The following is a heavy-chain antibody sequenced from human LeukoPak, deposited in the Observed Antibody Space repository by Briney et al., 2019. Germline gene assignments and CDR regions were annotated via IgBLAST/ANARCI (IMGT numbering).Heavy chain of an antibody. CDR2: IYPGDSDT. CDR3: ARGEGVVPAAIFAPYFDY. Sequence: GESLKISCKGSGYSFTSYWIGWVRQMPGKGLEWMGIIYPGDSDTRYSPSFQGQVTISADKSISTAYLQWSSLKASDTAMYYCARGEGVVPAAIFAPYFDYWGQGTLSPSPQ. CDR1: GYSFTSYW. V-gene: IGHV5-51*01. D-gene: IGHD2-2*01. J-gene: IGHJ4*02.